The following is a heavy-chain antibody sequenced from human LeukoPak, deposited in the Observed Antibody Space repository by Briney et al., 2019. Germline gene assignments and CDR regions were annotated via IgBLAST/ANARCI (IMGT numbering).Heavy chain of an antibody. CDR1: GFTFSSHA. Sequence: GGSLRLSCAASGFTFSSHAMHWVRQAPGKGLEYVSAISSNGGSTYYANSVKGRFTISRDNSKNTLYLQMGSLRAEDMAVYYCARDGPGIQLWPYFDYWGQGTLVTVSS. V-gene: IGHV3-64*01. CDR3: ARDGPGIQLWPYFDY. D-gene: IGHD5-18*01. J-gene: IGHJ4*02. CDR2: ISSNGGST.